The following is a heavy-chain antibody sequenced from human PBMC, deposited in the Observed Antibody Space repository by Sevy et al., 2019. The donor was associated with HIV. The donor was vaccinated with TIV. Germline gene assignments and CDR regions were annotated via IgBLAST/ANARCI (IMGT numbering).Heavy chain of an antibody. V-gene: IGHV1-24*01. CDR2: FDPEDGET. J-gene: IGHJ3*02. Sequence: ASVKVSCKVSGYTLTELSMHWVRQAPGKGLEWMGGFDPEDGETIYALKFQGRVTMTEDTSTDTAYMELSSLRSEDTAVYYCATGGHEEGAFDIWGQGTMVTVSS. CDR3: ATGGHEEGAFDI. CDR1: GYTLTELS. D-gene: IGHD1-26*01.